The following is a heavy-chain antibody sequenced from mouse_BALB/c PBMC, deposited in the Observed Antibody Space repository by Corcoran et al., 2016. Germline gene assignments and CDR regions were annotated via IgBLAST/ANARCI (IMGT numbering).Heavy chain of an antibody. CDR1: GFNIKDYY. CDR3: ASYGSIYY. J-gene: IGHJ2*01. D-gene: IGHD1-1*01. Sequence: EVQLQQSGAELVRPGALVKLSCKASGFNIKDYYMHWVKQRPEQGLEWIGWIDPENGNTIYDPKFQGKASITADTFSNTAYLQLSSLTSEDTAVYYCASYGSIYYWGQGTTPTVSS. V-gene: IGHV14-1*02. CDR2: IDPENGNT.